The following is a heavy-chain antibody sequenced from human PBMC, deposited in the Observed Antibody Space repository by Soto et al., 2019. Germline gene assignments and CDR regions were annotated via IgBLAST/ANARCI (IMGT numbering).Heavy chain of an antibody. D-gene: IGHD2-15*01. CDR2: ISSSGYI. V-gene: IGHV3-21*01. CDR3: ARDCSGGSCSLGMDV. CDR1: GFNFNSYT. J-gene: IGHJ6*02. Sequence: EVQLVESGGGLVKPGGSLRLSCAASGFNFNSYTINWVRQAPGKRLEWLSSISSSGYIFSTDSVRGRFTISRDNAKNSVYLKIDSLRAEDTAVYFCARDCSGGSCSLGMDVWGQGTTVTVSS.